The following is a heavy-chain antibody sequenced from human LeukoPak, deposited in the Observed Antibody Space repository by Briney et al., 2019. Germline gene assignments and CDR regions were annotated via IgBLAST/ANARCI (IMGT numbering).Heavy chain of an antibody. Sequence: PSETLSLTCTVSGGSISSSDYYWGWIRQPPGKGLEWLGSIHHSGSTYYNPSLKSRVTISVDTSKNQFSLKLSSVTAADTAVYYCARESDYDFWSGYIDYWGQGTLVTVSS. D-gene: IGHD3-3*01. CDR2: IHHSGST. CDR3: ARESDYDFWSGYIDY. V-gene: IGHV4-39*07. CDR1: GGSISSSDYY. J-gene: IGHJ4*02.